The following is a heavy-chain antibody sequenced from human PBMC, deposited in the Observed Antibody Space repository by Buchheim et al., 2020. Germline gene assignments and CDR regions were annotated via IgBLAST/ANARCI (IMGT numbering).Heavy chain of an antibody. CDR1: GFTFSSYS. CDR2: ISSSSSYI. J-gene: IGHJ5*02. D-gene: IGHD2-21*02. CDR3: AKDGVVTAIPVNWFDP. V-gene: IGHV3-21*01. Sequence: EVQLVESGGGLVKPGGSLRLSCAASGFTFSSYSMNWVRQAPGKGLEWVSSISSSSSYIYYADSVKGRFTISRDNSKNTLYLQMNSLRAEDTAVYYCAKDGVVTAIPVNWFDPWGQGTL.